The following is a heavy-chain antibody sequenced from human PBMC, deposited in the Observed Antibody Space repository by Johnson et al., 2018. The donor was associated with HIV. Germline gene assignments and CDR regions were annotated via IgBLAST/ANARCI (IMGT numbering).Heavy chain of an antibody. CDR3: ARDRGRLISYGLDAFDI. V-gene: IGHV3-20*04. CDR2: IYSGGST. CDR1: GFTFDDYG. D-gene: IGHD5-18*01. J-gene: IGHJ3*02. Sequence: VQLVESGGGVVRPGGSLRLSCAASGFTFDDYGMSWVRQAPGKGLEWVSVIYSGGSTYYADSVKGRFTISRDNAKNSLYLQMNSLRAEDTAVYYCARDRGRLISYGLDAFDIWGQGTMVTVSS.